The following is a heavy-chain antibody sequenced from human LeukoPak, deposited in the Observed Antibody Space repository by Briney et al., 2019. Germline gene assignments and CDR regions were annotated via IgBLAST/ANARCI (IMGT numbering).Heavy chain of an antibody. D-gene: IGHD4-11*01. V-gene: IGHV4-61*02. CDR1: GGSISSGSYY. CDR3: ARDNGYSKGDWFDP. CDR2: IYTSGST. Sequence: SETLSLTCTVSGGSISSGSYYWSWIRQPAGKGLEWIGRIYTSGSTNYNPSLKSRVTISVDTSKNQFSLKLSSVTAADTAVYYCARDNGYSKGDWFDPWGQGTLVTVSS. J-gene: IGHJ5*02.